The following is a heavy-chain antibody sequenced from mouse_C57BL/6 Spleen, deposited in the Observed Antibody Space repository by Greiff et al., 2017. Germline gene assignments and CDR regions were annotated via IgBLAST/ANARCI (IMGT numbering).Heavy chain of an antibody. D-gene: IGHD1-1*01. CDR3: ARHYYGSSYVNAMDY. V-gene: IGHV1-4*01. CDR2: FNPSSGYT. J-gene: IGHJ4*01. Sequence: VQLQQSGAELARPGASVKMSCKASGYTFTSYTMHWVKQRPGQGLEWIGYFNPSSGYTKYNQKFKDKATLTADKSSSTAYMQLSSLTSEDSAVYYCARHYYGSSYVNAMDYWGQGTSVTVSS. CDR1: GYTFTSYT.